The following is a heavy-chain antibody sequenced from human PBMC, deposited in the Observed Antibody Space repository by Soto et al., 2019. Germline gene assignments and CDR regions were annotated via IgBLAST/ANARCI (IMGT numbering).Heavy chain of an antibody. V-gene: IGHV4-31*03. Sequence: SETLSLTCTVSGGSISSGGYYWSWIRQHPGKGLEWIGYIYYSGSTYYNPSLKSRVTISVDTSKNQFSLKLSSVTAADTAVYYCARFNPTTIHDSSGYYLIYYFDYWGQGTLVTVSS. CDR3: ARFNPTTIHDSSGYYLIYYFDY. CDR2: IYYSGST. J-gene: IGHJ4*02. D-gene: IGHD3-22*01. CDR1: GGSISSGGYY.